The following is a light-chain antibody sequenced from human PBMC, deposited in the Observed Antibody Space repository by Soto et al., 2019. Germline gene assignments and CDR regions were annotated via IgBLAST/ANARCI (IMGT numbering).Light chain of an antibody. CDR2: GAS. V-gene: IGKV3-15*01. CDR3: QQYYNWPPWTT. Sequence: EIVMTQSPATLSVSPGERATLSCRASQSVTDNLAWYQQKPGQSPRLLIYGASTRATGIPARFSGSGSGTEFTLTISSLQSEDFAVYYCQQYYNWPPWTTFGQGTRVEIK. CDR1: QSVTDN. J-gene: IGKJ1*01.